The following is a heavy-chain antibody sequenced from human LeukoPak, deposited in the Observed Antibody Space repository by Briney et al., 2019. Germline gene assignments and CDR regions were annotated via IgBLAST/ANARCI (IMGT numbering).Heavy chain of an antibody. CDR3: ARAQTMVRGVKSPPGY. Sequence: SETLSLTCAVYGGSFSGYYWSWIRQPPGKGLEWIGEINHSGSTYYNPSLKSRVTISVDTSKNQFSLKLSSVTAADTAVYYCARAQTMVRGVKSPPGYWGQGTLVTVSS. D-gene: IGHD3-10*01. V-gene: IGHV4-34*01. CDR2: INHSGST. CDR1: GGSFSGYY. J-gene: IGHJ4*02.